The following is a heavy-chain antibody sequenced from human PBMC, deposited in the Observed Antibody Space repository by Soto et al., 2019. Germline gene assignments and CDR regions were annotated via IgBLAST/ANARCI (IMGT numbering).Heavy chain of an antibody. CDR3: ARDKPTVTTNWFDP. Sequence: GASVKVSCKASGYTFRSYGISWVRQAPGQGLEWLGWISAYSSNTHYAQKFQGKVTMTTDTSTSTAYMELRSLRSDDTAVYYCARDKPTVTTNWFDPWGQGTLVTVSS. CDR2: ISAYSSNT. D-gene: IGHD4-17*01. J-gene: IGHJ5*02. CDR1: GYTFRSYG. V-gene: IGHV1-18*01.